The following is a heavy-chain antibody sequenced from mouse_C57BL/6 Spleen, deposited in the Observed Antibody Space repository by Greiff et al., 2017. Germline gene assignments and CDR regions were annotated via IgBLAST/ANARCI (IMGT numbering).Heavy chain of an antibody. V-gene: IGHV1-4*01. CDR1: GYTFTSYT. CDR3: ARRITTVPFDY. CDR2: INPSSGYT. Sequence: QVQLQQSGAELARPGASVKMSCKASGYTFTSYTMPWVKQRPGPGLEWIGYINPSSGYTKYNQKFKDKATLTADKSSSTAYMQLSSLTSEDSAVXYCARRITTVPFDYWGQGTTLTVSS. J-gene: IGHJ2*01. D-gene: IGHD1-1*01.